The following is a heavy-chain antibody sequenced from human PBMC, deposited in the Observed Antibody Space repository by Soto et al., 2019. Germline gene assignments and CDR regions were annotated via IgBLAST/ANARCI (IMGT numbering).Heavy chain of an antibody. CDR3: AQRSGYSYGSIPIDY. D-gene: IGHD5-18*01. Sequence: QVQLVQSGAEVKKPGSSVKVSCKASGGTFSSYAISWVRQAPGQGLEWMGGIIPSFGTANYAQKFQGRVTITADESTSTAYMERSSLRSEDTAVYYCAQRSGYSYGSIPIDYWGQGTLVTVSS. CDR2: IIPSFGTA. CDR1: GGTFSSYA. V-gene: IGHV1-69*12. J-gene: IGHJ4*02.